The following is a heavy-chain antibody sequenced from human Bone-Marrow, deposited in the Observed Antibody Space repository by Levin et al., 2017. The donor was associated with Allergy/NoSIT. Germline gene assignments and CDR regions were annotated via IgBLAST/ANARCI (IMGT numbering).Heavy chain of an antibody. Sequence: ASVKVSCKTSGYTFTTYPLAWLRQTPGQGLEWMGWISAASGNTKYAQQFQGRVTMTRDTSTDTVYMELRSLRSGDTAVFYCARVSFSNYFDHWGQGALITVSS. CDR3: ARVSFSNYFDH. CDR2: ISAASGNT. CDR1: GYTFTTYP. D-gene: IGHD3-3*02. V-gene: IGHV1-18*01. J-gene: IGHJ4*02.